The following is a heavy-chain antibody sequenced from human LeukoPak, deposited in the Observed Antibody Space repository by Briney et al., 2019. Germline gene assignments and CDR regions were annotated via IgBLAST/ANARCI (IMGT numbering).Heavy chain of an antibody. V-gene: IGHV3-7*01. CDR3: ATVGATNFDY. CDR1: GFTFGDYG. CDR2: IKQDGSEK. J-gene: IGHJ4*02. D-gene: IGHD1-26*01. Sequence: GGSLRLSCAASGFTFGDYGMTWVRQAPGKGLEWVANIKQDGSEKYYVDSVKGRFTISRDNAKNSLYLQMNSLRAEDTAVYYCATVGATNFDYWGQGTLVTVSS.